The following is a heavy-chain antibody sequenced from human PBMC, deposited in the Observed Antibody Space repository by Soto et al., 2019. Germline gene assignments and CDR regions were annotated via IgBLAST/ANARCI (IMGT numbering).Heavy chain of an antibody. J-gene: IGHJ4*02. Sequence: QVQLVESGGGVVQPGRSLRLSCAASGFNFSSYVMHWVRQAPGKGLEWVALIWYDGGNKYYADSVKGRFTISRDNSKNTLYLQMNSLRGEETAVYYCARDGQWLPRDGLRSSYYFDYWGQGTLVTVSS. D-gene: IGHD6-19*01. CDR1: GFNFSSYV. V-gene: IGHV3-33*01. CDR3: ARDGQWLPRDGLRSSYYFDY. CDR2: IWYDGGNK.